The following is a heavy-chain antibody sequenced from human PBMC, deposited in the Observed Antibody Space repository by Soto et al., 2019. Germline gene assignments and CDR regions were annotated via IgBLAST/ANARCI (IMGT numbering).Heavy chain of an antibody. D-gene: IGHD1-26*01. V-gene: IGHV4-31*03. J-gene: IGHJ5*02. CDR1: GGSLISADHY. CDR2: IYYTGST. Sequence: PSETLSLTCTVSGGSLISADHYWTWIRQHPGEGLEWLGYIYYTGSTFYRPSLKSRLTMSIDTSKNQFSLKLSSVTAADTAAYFYARGIVAAASRGGFFDPWGQGAQVTVSS. CDR3: ARGIVAAASRGGFFDP.